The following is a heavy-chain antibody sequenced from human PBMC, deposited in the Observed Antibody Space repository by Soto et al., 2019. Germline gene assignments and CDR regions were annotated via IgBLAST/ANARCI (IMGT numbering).Heavy chain of an antibody. V-gene: IGHV1-18*04. J-gene: IGHJ4*02. CDR1: GYTFNTYG. Sequence: ASVKVSCKTSGYTFNTYGISWVRQAPGQGLEWMGWISGYSGNSDYSQKFQGRVTMTRDTSTRIAYMELRGLTSDDTAVYYCARGDPATYMLHPFDHWGQGPVVPVSS. CDR2: ISGYSGNS. CDR3: ARGDPATYMLHPFDH. D-gene: IGHD2-15*01.